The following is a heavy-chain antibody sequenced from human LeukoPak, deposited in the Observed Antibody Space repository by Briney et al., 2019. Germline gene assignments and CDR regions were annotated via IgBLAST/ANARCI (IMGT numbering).Heavy chain of an antibody. CDR3: ARARTSGSGMAAAGTRYYFDY. CDR1: GGSISSYY. V-gene: IGHV4-59*01. J-gene: IGHJ4*02. Sequence: SETLSLTCTVSGGSISSYYWSWIRQPPGKGLEWIGYIYYSGSTNYNPSLKSRVTISVDTSKNQFSLKLSSVTAADTAVYYCARARTSGSGMAAAGTRYYFDYWGQGTLVTVSS. D-gene: IGHD6-13*01. CDR2: IYYSGST.